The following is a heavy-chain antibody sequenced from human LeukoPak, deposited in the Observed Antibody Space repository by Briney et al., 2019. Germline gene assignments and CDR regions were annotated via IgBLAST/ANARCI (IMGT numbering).Heavy chain of an antibody. CDR3: ARVGRVSTPRYSDY. D-gene: IGHD3-9*01. J-gene: IGHJ4*02. CDR2: IEEYGSQI. CDR1: GFTFSSYA. V-gene: IGHV3-7*01. Sequence: PGGSLRLSCAASGFTFSSYAMSWVRQAPGKGLEWVANIEEYGSQIYYVDSVKGRFTTYRDNAKNSVYLQMNSLRAEDTAVYYCARVGRVSTPRYSDYWGQGTLVTVSS.